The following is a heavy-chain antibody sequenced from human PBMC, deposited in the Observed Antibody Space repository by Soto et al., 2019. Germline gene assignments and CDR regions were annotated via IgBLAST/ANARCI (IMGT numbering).Heavy chain of an antibody. V-gene: IGHV3-48*03. J-gene: IGHJ2*01. CDR3: ARDGLSVAAAGGSGATELNEYWYFDL. CDR2: ISSSGSTI. Sequence: EVQLVESGGGLVQPGGSLRLSCAASGFTFSSYEMNWVRQAPGKGLEWVSYISSSGSTIYYADSVKGRFTISRDNAKNSLYLQMNSLRAEDTAVYYCARDGLSVAAAGGSGATELNEYWYFDLWGRGTLVTVSS. D-gene: IGHD6-13*01. CDR1: GFTFSSYE.